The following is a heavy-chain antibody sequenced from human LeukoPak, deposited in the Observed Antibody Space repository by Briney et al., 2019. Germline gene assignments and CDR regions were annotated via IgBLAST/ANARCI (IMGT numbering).Heavy chain of an antibody. CDR1: GFSLTSSGMC. Sequence: SGPALVKPTQTLTLTCTFSGFSLTSSGMCVGWIRQSPGKALEWLALIDWDDDKYYSTSLKTRLTISKDTSKNQVVLTLTNLDPVETATDCRARTTWIQLGGGGQIDYWGQGTLVTVSS. J-gene: IGHJ4*02. CDR2: IDWDDDK. CDR3: ARTTWIQLGGGGQIDY. D-gene: IGHD5-18*01. V-gene: IGHV2-70*01.